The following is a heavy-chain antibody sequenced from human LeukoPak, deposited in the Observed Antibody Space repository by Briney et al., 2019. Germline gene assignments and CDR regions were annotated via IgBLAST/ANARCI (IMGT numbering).Heavy chain of an antibody. V-gene: IGHV1-8*01. CDR2: MNPLSGDT. CDR1: GYTFSSFD. J-gene: IGHJ4*02. D-gene: IGHD5-12*01. CDR3: ARASGYEFDY. Sequence: GASVKVSCKASGYTFSSFDINWVRQATGQGLEWMGWMNPLSGDTDYAEKFQGRVTMTRDSSIRTAYLELSGLTSEDTAVYFCARASGYEFDYWGQGTLVTVSS.